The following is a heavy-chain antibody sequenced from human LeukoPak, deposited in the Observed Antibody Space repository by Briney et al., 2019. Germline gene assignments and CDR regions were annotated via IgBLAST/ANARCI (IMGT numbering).Heavy chain of an antibody. J-gene: IGHJ6*03. CDR3: ARLAYCSNDVCYSNYYYSMDV. Sequence: GASLKISFKGSGYPFSSYWIGWVRRMPGKGVEWMGIIYPDDSDTRYSPSFQGQLTISADKSISTAYLQWSSLKASDTAMYYCARLAYCSNDVCYSNYYYSMDVWGKGTTVTVSS. V-gene: IGHV5-51*01. D-gene: IGHD2-8*01. CDR2: IYPDDSDT. CDR1: GYPFSSYW.